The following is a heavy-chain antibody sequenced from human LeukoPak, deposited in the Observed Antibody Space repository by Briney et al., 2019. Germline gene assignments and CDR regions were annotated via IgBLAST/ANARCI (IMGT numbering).Heavy chain of an antibody. Sequence: SETLSLTCTVSGGSISSSSYYWGWIRQPPGKGLGWIGSIYYSGSTYYNPSLKSRVTISVDTSKNQFSLKLSSVTAADTAVYYCGDYYYGSGSPSQWGQGTLVTVSS. J-gene: IGHJ4*02. CDR2: IYYSGST. V-gene: IGHV4-39*07. CDR3: GDYYYGSGSPSQ. D-gene: IGHD3-10*01. CDR1: GGSISSSSYY.